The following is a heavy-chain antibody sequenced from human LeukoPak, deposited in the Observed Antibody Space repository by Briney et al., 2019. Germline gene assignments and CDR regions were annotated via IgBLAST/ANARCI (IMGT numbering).Heavy chain of an antibody. CDR2: INSDGSST. CDR1: GFTFSSYW. CDR3: ARPMTTVTPYYFDY. J-gene: IGHJ4*02. V-gene: IGHV3-74*01. Sequence: GGSLRLSCAASGFTFSSYWMHWARQAPGKGLVWVSRINSDGSSTSYADSVKGRFTISRDNAKNTLYLQMSSLRAEDTAVYYCARPMTTVTPYYFDYWGQGTLVTVSS. D-gene: IGHD4-11*01.